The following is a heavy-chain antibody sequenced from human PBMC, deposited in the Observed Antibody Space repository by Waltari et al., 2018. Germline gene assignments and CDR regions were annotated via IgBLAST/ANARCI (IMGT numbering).Heavy chain of an antibody. Sequence: QLQLQESGPGLVKPSGTLSLTCAVSGDSISSNYWWSWVRQPPEKGLEWIGQIYRSGRTNYNPSLESRVTISLDTSNNQFSLKLTSTTAADTAIYYCARDRGRGLYLDSWGQGTLVTVSP. V-gene: IGHV4-4*02. D-gene: IGHD2-15*01. J-gene: IGHJ4*02. CDR3: ARDRGRGLYLDS. CDR2: IYRSGRT. CDR1: GDSISSNYW.